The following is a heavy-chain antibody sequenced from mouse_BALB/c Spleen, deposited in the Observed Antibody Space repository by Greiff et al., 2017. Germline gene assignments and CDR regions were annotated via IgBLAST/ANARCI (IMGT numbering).Heavy chain of an antibody. J-gene: IGHJ4*01. CDR2: ISSGSSTI. CDR3: TSASYYGNYGAMDD. V-gene: IGHV5-17*02. D-gene: IGHD2-10*01. Sequence: EVKLVESGGGLVQPGGSRKLSCAASGFTFSSFGMHWVRQAPEKGLEWVAYISSGSSTIYYADTVKGRFTISRDNPKNTLFLQMTSLRSEDTAMYYCTSASYYGNYGAMDDWGQGTSVTVSS. CDR1: GFTFSSFG.